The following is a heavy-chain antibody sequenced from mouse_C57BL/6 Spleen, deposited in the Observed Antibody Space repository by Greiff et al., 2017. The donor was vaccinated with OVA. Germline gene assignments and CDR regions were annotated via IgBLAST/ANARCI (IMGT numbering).Heavy chain of an antibody. J-gene: IGHJ2*01. CDR1: GYTFTSYW. CDR3: ARLMEITTAFDY. D-gene: IGHD1-2*01. V-gene: IGHV1-55*01. Sequence: QVQLQQPGAELVKPGASVKMSCKASGYTFTSYWITWVKQRPGQGLEWIGDIYHGSGSTNYNEKFKSKATLTVDTSSSTAYIQLSSLTSEDSAVYYCARLMEITTAFDYWGQGTTLTVSS. CDR2: IYHGSGST.